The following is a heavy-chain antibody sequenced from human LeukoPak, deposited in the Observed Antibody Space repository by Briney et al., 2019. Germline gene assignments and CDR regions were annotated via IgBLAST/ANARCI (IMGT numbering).Heavy chain of an antibody. Sequence: TSETLSLTCAVYGGSFSGYYWSWIRQPPGKGLEWIGEINHSGSTNYNPSLKSRVTISVDTSKNQFSLKLGSVTAADTAVYYCARKKSITMIVVAPLRGWFDPWGQGTLVTVSS. V-gene: IGHV4-34*01. CDR3: ARKKSITMIVVAPLRGWFDP. CDR1: GGSFSGYY. CDR2: INHSGST. J-gene: IGHJ5*02. D-gene: IGHD3-22*01.